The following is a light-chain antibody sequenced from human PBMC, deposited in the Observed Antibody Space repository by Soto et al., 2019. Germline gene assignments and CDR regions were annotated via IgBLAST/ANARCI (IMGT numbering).Light chain of an antibody. CDR2: DAS. V-gene: IGKV3-11*01. CDR3: QQRSNWLALT. Sequence: EIVLTQSPATLSLPPGERATLSCRASQSISNNLAWYQQKPGQAPRLLIYDASNRATGIPARFSGSGSGTDFTLTISSLEPEDFAVYYCQQRSNWLALTFGGGTKVEIK. CDR1: QSISNN. J-gene: IGKJ4*01.